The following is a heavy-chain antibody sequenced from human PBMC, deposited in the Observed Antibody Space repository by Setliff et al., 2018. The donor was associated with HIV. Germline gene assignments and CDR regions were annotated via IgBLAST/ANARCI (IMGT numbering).Heavy chain of an antibody. CDR1: GYTFTSYY. J-gene: IGHJ6*03. V-gene: IGHV1-46*03. D-gene: IGHD1-20*01. Sequence: ASVKVSCKASGYTFTSYYLHWVRQAPGQGLEWMGIINPSGGSTTYAQKFQGRVTMTRDTSASTVYMELSSLRSEGTAVYYCAREARYQDRYYYYMDVWGKGTTVTVSS. CDR2: INPSGGST. CDR3: AREARYQDRYYYYMDV.